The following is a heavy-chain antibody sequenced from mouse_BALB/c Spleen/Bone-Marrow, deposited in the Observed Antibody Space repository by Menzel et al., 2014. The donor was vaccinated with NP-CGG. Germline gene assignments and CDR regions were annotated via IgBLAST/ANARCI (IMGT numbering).Heavy chain of an antibody. D-gene: IGHD1-1*01. J-gene: IGHJ3*01. CDR1: GYVFTDFL. CDR3: ARSRDYYDDNSFAY. CDR2: INPGSGGT. V-gene: IGHV1-54*03. Sequence: QVQLQQSGAELVRPGTPLKVSCQASGYVFTDFLLEWVKQRPGQGLEWVGVINPGSGGTNYNEKFKDKATLTADRSSSTAYMQLSSLTSDDSAVYFCARSRDYYDDNSFAYWGQGTLVTVSA.